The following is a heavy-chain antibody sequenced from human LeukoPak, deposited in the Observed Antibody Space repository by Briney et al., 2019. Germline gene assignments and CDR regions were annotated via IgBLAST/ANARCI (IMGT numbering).Heavy chain of an antibody. D-gene: IGHD6-19*01. V-gene: IGHV3-7*01. CDR3: ARLVSRIALAGADY. Sequence: GESLRLSCAASGFTFNSFWMTWVRLAPGKGLKWVANIKYDGREKYYMDSVKGRFTVSRDNAENSLYLQMNSLRAEDTAVYYCARLVSRIALAGADYWGQGTLVTVSS. J-gene: IGHJ4*02. CDR2: IKYDGREK. CDR1: GFTFNSFW.